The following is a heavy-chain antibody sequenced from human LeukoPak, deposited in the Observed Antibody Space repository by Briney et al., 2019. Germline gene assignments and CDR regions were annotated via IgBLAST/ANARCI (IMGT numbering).Heavy chain of an antibody. J-gene: IGHJ4*02. D-gene: IGHD4-17*01. Sequence: PSQTLSLTCTVSGGSISSGDYYWSWIRQPPGKGLEWIGYIYYSGSTYYNPSLKSRVTISVDTSKNQFSLKLSSVTAADTAVYYCARAQSYGDPLYLDYWGQGTLVTVSS. V-gene: IGHV4-30-4*01. CDR1: GGSISSGDYY. CDR3: ARAQSYGDPLYLDY. CDR2: IYYSGST.